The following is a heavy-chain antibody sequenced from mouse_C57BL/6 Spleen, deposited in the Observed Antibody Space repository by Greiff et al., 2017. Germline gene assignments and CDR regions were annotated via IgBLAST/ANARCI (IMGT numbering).Heavy chain of an antibody. CDR1: GFTFSSYG. D-gene: IGHD4-1*01. V-gene: IGHV5-6*01. J-gene: IGHJ2*01. Sequence: EVKLMESGGDLVKPGGSLKLSCAASGFTFSSYGMSWVRQTPDKRLEWVATISSGGSYTYYPDSVKGRFTISRDNAKNTLYLQMSSLKSEDTAMYYCARHEELGVFGYWGQGTTLTVSS. CDR3: ARHEELGVFGY. CDR2: ISSGGSYT.